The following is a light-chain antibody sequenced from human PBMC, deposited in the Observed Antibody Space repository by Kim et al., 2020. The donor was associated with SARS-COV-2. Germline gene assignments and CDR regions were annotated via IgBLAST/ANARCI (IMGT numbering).Light chain of an antibody. J-gene: IGLJ2*01. CDR1: SSNIGNNN. CDR2: DNG. Sequence: GQKVTISCSGSSSNIGNNNVFWYQQFPGTAPKLLIYDNGKRPSGIPDRFSGSKSDTSGTLGITGLQTGDEADYYCGAWDDSLSAVVFGVGTQLTVL. CDR3: GAWDDSLSAVV. V-gene: IGLV1-51*01.